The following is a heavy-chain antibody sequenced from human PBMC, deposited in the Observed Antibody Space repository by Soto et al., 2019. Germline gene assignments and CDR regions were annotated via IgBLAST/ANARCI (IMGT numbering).Heavy chain of an antibody. V-gene: IGHV1-69*13. CDR1: GGTFSSYA. J-gene: IGHJ6*02. CDR2: IIPIFGTA. D-gene: IGHD4-17*01. Sequence: EASVKVSCKASGGTFSSYAISWVRQAPGQGLEWMGGIIPIFGTANYAQKFQGRVTITADESTSTAYMELSSLRSEDTAVYYCASHNPDLRATVVTHPNYYYYYGMDVWGQGTTVTVSS. CDR3: ASHNPDLRATVVTHPNYYYYYGMDV.